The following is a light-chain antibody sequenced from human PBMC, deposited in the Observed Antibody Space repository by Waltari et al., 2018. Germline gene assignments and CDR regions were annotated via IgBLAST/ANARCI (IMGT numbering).Light chain of an antibody. Sequence: QSALTQPRSVSGSPGQSVTISCTGTSSDVGGYHYVSWYQQHPGKAPKLMIDDVSKRPSGVPDRFSGSKSGNTASLTISGLQAEDEADYYCCSYAGSYTGVFGGGTKLTVL. J-gene: IGLJ3*02. CDR1: SSDVGGYHY. CDR3: CSYAGSYTGV. CDR2: DVS. V-gene: IGLV2-11*01.